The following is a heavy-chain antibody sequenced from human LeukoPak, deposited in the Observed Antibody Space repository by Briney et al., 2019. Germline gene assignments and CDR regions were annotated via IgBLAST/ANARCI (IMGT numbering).Heavy chain of an antibody. CDR1: GGSISSGGYY. CDR3: ASSFPPLGLRHRDY. CDR2: IYHSGST. D-gene: IGHD3-16*01. Sequence: TLCLNCTVSGGSISSGGYYWSWIRQPPEKGVEWIGYIYHSGSTYYNPSLKSRVTISVDTSKNQFSLKLSSVTAADTAVYYCASSFPPLGLRHRDYWGQGTLVTVSS. J-gene: IGHJ4*02. V-gene: IGHV4-30-2*01.